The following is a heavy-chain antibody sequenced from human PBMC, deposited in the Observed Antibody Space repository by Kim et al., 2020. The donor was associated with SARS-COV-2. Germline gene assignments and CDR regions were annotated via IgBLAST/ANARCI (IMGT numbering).Heavy chain of an antibody. CDR3: ARGCRICVAAYEYGYYYYGMDV. V-gene: IGHV1-69*04. D-gene: IGHD6-19*01. Sequence: SVKVSCKASGGTFSSYAISWVRQAPGQGLEWMGRIIPILGIANYAQKFQGRVTITADKSTSTAYMELSSLRSEDTAVYYCARGCRICVAAYEYGYYYYGMDVWGQGTTVTVSS. CDR1: GGTFSSYA. J-gene: IGHJ6*02. CDR2: IIPILGIA.